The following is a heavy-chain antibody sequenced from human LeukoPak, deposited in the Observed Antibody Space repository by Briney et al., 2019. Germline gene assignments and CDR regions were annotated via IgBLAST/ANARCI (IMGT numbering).Heavy chain of an antibody. Sequence: GGSLRLSCAASGFTFSSYAMSWVRQAPGKGLEWVSAISGSGGSTYYADSVRGRFTISRDNSKNTLYLQMNSLRAEDTAVYYCAKAVGCSGGSCCYQGGNYYYYGMDVWGQGTTVTVSS. CDR1: GFTFSSYA. CDR3: AKAVGCSGGSCCYQGGNYYYYGMDV. V-gene: IGHV3-23*01. J-gene: IGHJ6*02. D-gene: IGHD2-15*01. CDR2: ISGSGGST.